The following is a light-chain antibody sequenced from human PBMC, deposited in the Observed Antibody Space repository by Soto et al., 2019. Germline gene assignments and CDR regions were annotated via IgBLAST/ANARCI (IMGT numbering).Light chain of an antibody. CDR1: QSLLHSNGDTY. CDR2: LRS. CDR3: MQALQTPRT. Sequence: DGVMAQSPLSLPVTPGEPASISCRSSQSLLHSNGDTYLEWYLQKPGQSPQLLIYLRSLRATGVPDRFSGGGSGTDFTLKIRRVEAEDVGVYYCMQALQTPRTFGQGTKVEIK. J-gene: IGKJ1*01. V-gene: IGKV2-28*01.